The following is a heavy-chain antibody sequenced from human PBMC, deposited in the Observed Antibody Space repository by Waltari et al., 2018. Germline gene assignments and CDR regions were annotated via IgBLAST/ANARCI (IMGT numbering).Heavy chain of an antibody. CDR1: GGSISSYY. Sequence: QVQLQESGPGLVKPSETLSLTCTVSGGSISSYYWSWIRQPPGKGLEWIGYIYYSGSTNYNPSLKSRVTISVDTSKNQCSLKLSSVTAADTAVYYCARWPRLSIAAAGFDYWGQGTLVTVSS. V-gene: IGHV4-59*01. CDR2: IYYSGST. CDR3: ARWPRLSIAAAGFDY. J-gene: IGHJ4*02. D-gene: IGHD6-13*01.